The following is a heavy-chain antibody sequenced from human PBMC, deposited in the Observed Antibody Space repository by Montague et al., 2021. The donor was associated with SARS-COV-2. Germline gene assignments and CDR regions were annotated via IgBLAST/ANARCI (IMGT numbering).Heavy chain of an antibody. D-gene: IGHD3/OR15-3a*01. CDR1: GDSISSATYY. CDR3: ARGLTGLEPPFDP. Sequence: SETLSLTCAVSGDSISSATYYWAWIRQPPGRGLEWIGNIYYSGSTKYNPSLKSRVTMSVDTSKNQFSLHLNSVTAADTAVYYCARGLTGLEPPFDPWGQGTLVIVSS. J-gene: IGHJ5*02. V-gene: IGHV4-39*01. CDR2: IYYSGST.